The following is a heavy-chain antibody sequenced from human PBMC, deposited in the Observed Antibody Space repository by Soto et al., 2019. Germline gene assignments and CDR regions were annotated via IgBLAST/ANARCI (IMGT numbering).Heavy chain of an antibody. Sequence: QVQLVESGGGLVKPGGSLRLSCAASGFTFSDYYMSWIRQAPGKGMEWVSYISSSGSTIYYADSVKGRFTISRDNAKNSLYLQMNSRRAEDTAVYYCARDHGDYRKYYYYSYMAVGGKGTTLTFSS. D-gene: IGHD4-17*01. J-gene: IGHJ6*03. CDR3: ARDHGDYRKYYYYSYMAV. V-gene: IGHV3-11*01. CDR2: ISSSGSTI. CDR1: GFTFSDYY.